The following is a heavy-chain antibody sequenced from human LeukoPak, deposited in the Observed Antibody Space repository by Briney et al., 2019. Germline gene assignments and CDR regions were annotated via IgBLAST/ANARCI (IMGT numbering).Heavy chain of an antibody. V-gene: IGHV3-66*03. D-gene: IGHD3/OR15-3a*01. J-gene: IGHJ5*02. Sequence: PGGPLSSSCAAPGSTSGAYSRTWSRRPPGKGLNWVRLIRDRGEALYADFARGRDAISRDESEKTLYLQMTTLRVEDTAVYFCARDRAANQDWVEFDPWGEGTPVIVSS. CDR3: ARDRAANQDWVEFDP. CDR1: GSTSGAYS. CDR2: IRDRGEA.